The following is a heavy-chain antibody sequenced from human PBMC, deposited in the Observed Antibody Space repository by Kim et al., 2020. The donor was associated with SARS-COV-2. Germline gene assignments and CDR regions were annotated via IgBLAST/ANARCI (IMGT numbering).Heavy chain of an antibody. CDR3: ARTYSSTAGF. J-gene: IGHJ4*02. Sequence: TIYYADSVKGRVTISRDNAKNSLYLQMSSLRAGDTAVYYCARTYSSTAGFWGQGTLVTVSS. CDR2: TI. V-gene: IGHV3-11*01. D-gene: IGHD2-21*01.